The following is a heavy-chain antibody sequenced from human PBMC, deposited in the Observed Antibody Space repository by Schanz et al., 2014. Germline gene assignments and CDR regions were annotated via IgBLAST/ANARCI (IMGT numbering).Heavy chain of an antibody. CDR3: ARDNGRIPAANSFDY. V-gene: IGHV1-18*01. J-gene: IGHJ4*02. CDR1: GGTFSSDT. CDR2: ISGYTGDT. D-gene: IGHD1-26*01. Sequence: QVQLVQSGAEVKKPGASVKVSCKASGGTFSSDTFSWVRQAPGQGPEWIGWISGYTGDTKYAQKFQHRVNMTTDRTTNTVYMELRSLRFDDTAVYFCARDNGRIPAANSFDYWGQGTRVTVSS.